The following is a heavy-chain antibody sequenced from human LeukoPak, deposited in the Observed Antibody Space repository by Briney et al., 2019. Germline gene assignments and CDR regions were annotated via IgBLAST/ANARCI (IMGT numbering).Heavy chain of an antibody. CDR1: GFTFDDYA. CDR3: AKGAAAGTSLTLYYYYYMDV. D-gene: IGHD6-13*01. Sequence: GGSLRLSCAASGFTFDDYAMHWVRQAPGKGLEWVSLISWDGGSTYYADSVKGRFTISRDNSKNSLYLQMNSLRAEDTALYYCAKGAAAGTSLTLYYYYYMDVWGKGTTVTVSS. J-gene: IGHJ6*03. V-gene: IGHV3-43D*03. CDR2: ISWDGGST.